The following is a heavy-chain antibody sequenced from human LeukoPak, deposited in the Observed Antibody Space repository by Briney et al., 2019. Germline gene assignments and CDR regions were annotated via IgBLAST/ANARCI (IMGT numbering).Heavy chain of an antibody. J-gene: IGHJ4*02. V-gene: IGHV4-59*01. CDR2: IYYSGST. CDR1: GGSISSYY. CDR3: ARYMRDSGTYDFDY. Sequence: PSETLSLTCTVSGGSISSYYWSWIRQPPGKGLEWIGYIYYSGSTNYNPSLKSRVTISVDTSKNQFSLNLRSVTAADTAVYYCARYMRDSGTYDFDYWGQGTLVTVSS. D-gene: IGHD3-3*01.